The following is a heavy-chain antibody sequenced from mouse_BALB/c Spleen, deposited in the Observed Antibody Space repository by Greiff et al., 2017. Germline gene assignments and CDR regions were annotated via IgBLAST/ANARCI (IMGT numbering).Heavy chain of an antibody. CDR3: ARDPREGFAY. CDR2: ISNGGGST. J-gene: IGHJ3*01. V-gene: IGHV5-12-2*01. CDR1: GFTFSSYT. Sequence: EVQVVESGGGLVQPGGSLKLSCAASGFTFSSYTMSWVRQTPEKRLEWVAYISNGGGSTYYPDTVKGRFTISRDNAKNTLYLQMSSLKSDDTAMYYCARDPREGFAYWGQGTLVTVSA.